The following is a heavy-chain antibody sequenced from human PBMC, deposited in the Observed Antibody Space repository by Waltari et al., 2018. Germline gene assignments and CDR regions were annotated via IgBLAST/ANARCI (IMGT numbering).Heavy chain of an antibody. CDR3: ARHVTNLRWQQLVRYFDY. V-gene: IGHV4-34*01. D-gene: IGHD6-13*01. CDR2: INHSGST. J-gene: IGHJ4*02. Sequence: VQLQQWGAGLLKSSETLSLTCAVYGGSFSGYYWSWIRQPPGKGLEWIGEINHSGSTNYNPSLKSRVTISVDTSKNQFSLKLSSVTAADTAVYYCARHVTNLRWQQLVRYFDYWGQGTLVTVSS. CDR1: GGSFSGYY.